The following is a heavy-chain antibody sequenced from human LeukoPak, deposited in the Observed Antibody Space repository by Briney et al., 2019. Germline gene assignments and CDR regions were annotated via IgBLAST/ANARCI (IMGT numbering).Heavy chain of an antibody. Sequence: GASVKVSCKASGYTFTGYYMHWVRQAPGQGLKWMGWINPNSGGTNYAQKFQGRVTMTRDTSISTAYMELSRLRSDDTAVYYCAREIYYGRPWFDPWGQGTLVTVSS. CDR1: GYTFTGYY. CDR2: INPNSGGT. CDR3: AREIYYGRPWFDP. V-gene: IGHV1-2*02. D-gene: IGHD3-10*01. J-gene: IGHJ5*02.